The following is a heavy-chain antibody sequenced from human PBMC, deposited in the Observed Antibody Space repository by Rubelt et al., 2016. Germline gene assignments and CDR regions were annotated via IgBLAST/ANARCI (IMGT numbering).Heavy chain of an antibody. J-gene: IGHJ4*02. D-gene: IGHD5-24*01. V-gene: IGHV4-4*02. CDR3: ARSVEMATTPGY. Sequence: SGSTNYNPSLKSRVTISVDKSKNQFSLKLSSVTAADTAVYYCARSVEMATTPGYWGQGTLVTVSS. CDR2: SGST.